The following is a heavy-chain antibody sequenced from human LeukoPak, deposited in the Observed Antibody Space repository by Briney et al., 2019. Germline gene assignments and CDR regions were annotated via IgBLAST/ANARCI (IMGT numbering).Heavy chain of an antibody. Sequence: GGSLRLSCVASGFTFSNSAMSWVRQAPGKGLEGVSTATGSGGSTFYADYVKGRFTISRDNSKNTLYLQMNSLGAEDTAVYYCASRGGQSSFDYWGQGTLVTVSS. D-gene: IGHD2-15*01. V-gene: IGHV3-23*01. CDR2: ATGSGGST. J-gene: IGHJ4*02. CDR1: GFTFSNSA. CDR3: ASRGGQSSFDY.